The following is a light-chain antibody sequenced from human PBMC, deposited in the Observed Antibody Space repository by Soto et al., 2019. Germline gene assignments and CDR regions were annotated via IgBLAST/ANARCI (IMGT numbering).Light chain of an antibody. CDR3: LQDYGDSWT. CDR1: QTVISDY. Sequence: EIVLTQSPGTLSLSPGDSATLSCRASQTVISDYLTWYQQTPGQAPRLLIYGASSRATDTPDRFSGRGSGTDFTLTISRLEPEDFASYYCLQDYGDSWTFGQGTKVDIK. V-gene: IGKV3-20*01. CDR2: GAS. J-gene: IGKJ1*01.